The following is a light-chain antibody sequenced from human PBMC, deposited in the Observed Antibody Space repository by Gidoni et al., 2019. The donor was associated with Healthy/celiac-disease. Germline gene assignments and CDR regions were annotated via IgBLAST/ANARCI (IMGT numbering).Light chain of an antibody. CDR3: QQYGSSWWT. V-gene: IGKV3-20*01. CDR1: QSVRSSY. J-gene: IGKJ1*01. CDR2: GAS. Sequence: EIVLTQSLVTLSLSPGERATLSCRASQSVRSSYLAWYQQKPGQARRLLIYGASSRATGIPDRFSGSVSGTDFTLTISRLEPDDFAVYYCQQYGSSWWTFGQGAKLEIK.